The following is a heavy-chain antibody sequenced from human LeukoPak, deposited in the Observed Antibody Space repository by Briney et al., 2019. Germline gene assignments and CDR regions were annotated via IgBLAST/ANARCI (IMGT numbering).Heavy chain of an antibody. CDR1: GGTFSSYA. D-gene: IGHD2-2*01. Sequence: SVKVSCKASGGTFSSYAITWVRQAPGQGLEWMGGIIPIFGTANYAQKFQGRVTITADESTSTAYMDLSSLRSEDTAVYYCARGGEDIVVVPDASNYYFDYWGQGTLVTVSS. CDR3: ARGGEDIVVVPDASNYYFDY. J-gene: IGHJ4*02. CDR2: IIPIFGTA. V-gene: IGHV1-69*13.